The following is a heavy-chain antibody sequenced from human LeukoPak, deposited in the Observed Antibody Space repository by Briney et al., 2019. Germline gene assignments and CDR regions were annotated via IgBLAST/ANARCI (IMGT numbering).Heavy chain of an antibody. Sequence: GSLRLSCAASGFTFSSYGMHWVRQAPGKGQEWVAVIWYDGSNKYYADSVKGRFTISRDNSKNTLYLQMNSLRAEDTAVYYCARDRGGTMVRGVIIPFNWFDPWGQGTLVTVSS. D-gene: IGHD3-10*01. V-gene: IGHV3-33*01. J-gene: IGHJ5*02. CDR3: ARDRGGTMVRGVIIPFNWFDP. CDR2: IWYDGSNK. CDR1: GFTFSSYG.